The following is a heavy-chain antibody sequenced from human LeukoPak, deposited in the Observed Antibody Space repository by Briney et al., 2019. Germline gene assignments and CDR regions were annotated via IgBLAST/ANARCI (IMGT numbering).Heavy chain of an antibody. D-gene: IGHD1-20*01. CDR2: ISYDGSNK. V-gene: IGHV3-30*18. CDR1: GDSFSSYG. CDR3: AKDPSYNWNYLTY. Sequence: PGGSLRLSCAASGDSFSSYGMHWVRQAPGKGLEWVAVISYDGSNKYYADSVKGRFTISRDNSKNTLYLQMNSLRAEDTAVYYCAKDPSYNWNYLTYWGQGTLVTVSS. J-gene: IGHJ4*02.